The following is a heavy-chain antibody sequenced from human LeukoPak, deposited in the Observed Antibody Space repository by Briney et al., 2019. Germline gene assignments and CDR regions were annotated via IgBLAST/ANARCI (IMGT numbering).Heavy chain of an antibody. Sequence: SSETLSLTCAVYGGSFSGYYWSWIRQPAGKGLEWIGRIYTSGSTNYNPSLKSRVTMSVDTSKNQFSLKLSSVTAADTAVYYCARAVHDSSGSYYNVPGAFDYWGQGTLVTVSS. CDR1: GGSFSGYY. D-gene: IGHD3-10*01. CDR2: IYTSGST. V-gene: IGHV4-59*10. CDR3: ARAVHDSSGSYYNVPGAFDY. J-gene: IGHJ4*02.